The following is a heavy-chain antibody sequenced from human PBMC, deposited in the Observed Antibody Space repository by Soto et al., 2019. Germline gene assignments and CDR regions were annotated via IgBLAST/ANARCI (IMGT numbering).Heavy chain of an antibody. J-gene: IGHJ4*02. V-gene: IGHV2-5*02. CDR1: GFSLTTSGVG. CDR3: AHRGTLTGGFGEFHFDY. D-gene: IGHD3-10*01. Sequence: QITLKESGPTLVKPTQALTLTCTFSGFSLTTSGVGVGWIRQPPGKALEWLALLYWDDDKRYSSSLKSRLTITKDTSKNQVVLTMTKIDPVDTATYFCAHRGTLTGGFGEFHFDYWGQGTLVTVSS. CDR2: LYWDDDK.